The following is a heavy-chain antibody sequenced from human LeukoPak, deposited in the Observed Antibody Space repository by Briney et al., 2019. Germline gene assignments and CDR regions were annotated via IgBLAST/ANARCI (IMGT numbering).Heavy chain of an antibody. V-gene: IGHV4-39*01. J-gene: IGHJ4*02. Sequence: SETLSLTCTVSGGSISSSSYYWGWIRQPPGKGLEWIGSIYCSGSTYYNPSLKSRVTISVDTSKNQFSLKLSSVTAADTAVYYCAGNNYYSYDDYWGQGTLVTVSS. CDR3: AGNNYYSYDDY. D-gene: IGHD5-18*01. CDR1: GGSISSSSYY. CDR2: IYCSGST.